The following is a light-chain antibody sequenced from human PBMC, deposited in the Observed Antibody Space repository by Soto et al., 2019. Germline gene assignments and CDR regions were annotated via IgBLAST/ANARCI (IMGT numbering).Light chain of an antibody. CDR1: QSVSSN. Sequence: EIVMTQSPATLSVSPGERATLSCRASQSVSSNLAWYQQNPGQAPRHLIYGASTRDTGIPARFSGSGSGTEFTLTISSLQSEDFAVYYCQQYNSWPFTFGPGTKVDIK. CDR2: GAS. V-gene: IGKV3-15*01. J-gene: IGKJ3*01. CDR3: QQYNSWPFT.